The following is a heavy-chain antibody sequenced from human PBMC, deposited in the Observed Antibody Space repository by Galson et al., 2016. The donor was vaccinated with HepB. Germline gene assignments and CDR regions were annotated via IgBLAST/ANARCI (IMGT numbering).Heavy chain of an antibody. V-gene: IGHV3-23*01. CDR3: AKVNGGGWVGFEY. D-gene: IGHD6-19*01. CDR2: IGGGGGSI. Sequence: SLRLSCAASGSMFHNHAMSWVRQAPGRGLEWVSVIGGGGGSIYYADSVKGRFTIHRDNSKNTLYLDMKSLRGEDTARYYCAKVNGGGWVGFEYWGQGTQGTVAS. J-gene: IGHJ4*02. CDR1: GSMFHNHA.